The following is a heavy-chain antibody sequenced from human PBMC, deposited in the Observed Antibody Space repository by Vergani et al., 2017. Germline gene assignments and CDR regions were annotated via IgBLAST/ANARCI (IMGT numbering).Heavy chain of an antibody. CDR2: IIPIFGIV. D-gene: IGHD5-12*01. CDR1: GGTFSSNA. Sequence: QVQVVQSGAEVKKPGSSVKVSCKSSGGTFSSNAFSWVRQAPGQGLEWIGGIIPIFGIVNYAQKFQGRVTITADESTSTAYLELGSLRSEDTAVYYCARDSTEYSGYEHFDYWGQGTLVTVSS. CDR3: ARDSTEYSGYEHFDY. J-gene: IGHJ4*02. V-gene: IGHV1-69*01.